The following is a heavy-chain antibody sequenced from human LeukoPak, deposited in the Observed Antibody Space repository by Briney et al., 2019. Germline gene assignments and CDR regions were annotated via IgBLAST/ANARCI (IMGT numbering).Heavy chain of an antibody. J-gene: IGHJ4*02. V-gene: IGHV3-23*01. CDR3: AKDHESGHDYVWGSYRYSFAY. Sequence: GGSLRLSCAASKFTFSSYAMSWVRQAPGKGLEWVSTISGSGGSTYYADSVKGRFTISRDNSKNTLYLQMNSLRAEDTAVYYCAKDHESGHDYVWGSYRYSFAYWGQGTLVTVSS. CDR1: KFTFSSYA. CDR2: ISGSGGST. D-gene: IGHD3-16*02.